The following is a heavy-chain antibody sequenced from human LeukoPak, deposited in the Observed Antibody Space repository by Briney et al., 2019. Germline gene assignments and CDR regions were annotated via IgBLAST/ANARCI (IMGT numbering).Heavy chain of an antibody. D-gene: IGHD1-14*01. Sequence: GGSLRLSCAASGFTVSNAWMSWVRQAPGKGLEWVGRIKSKTAGGTTDYAAPVKGRFTISRDDSKNTLYLQMNSLKTEDTAVYYCTAEPNWFDPWGQGTLVTVSS. CDR1: GFTVSNAW. V-gene: IGHV3-15*01. CDR2: IKSKTAGGTT. CDR3: TAEPNWFDP. J-gene: IGHJ5*02.